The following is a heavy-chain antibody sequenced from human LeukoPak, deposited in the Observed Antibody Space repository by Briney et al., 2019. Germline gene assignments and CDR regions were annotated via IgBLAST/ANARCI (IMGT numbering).Heavy chain of an antibody. D-gene: IGHD3-10*01. CDR2: IIPIFGTA. Sequence: ASVKVSCKASGGTFISYAISWVRQAPGQGLEWMGGIIPIFGTANYAQKFQGRVTITADESTSTAYMELSSLRSEDTAVYYCARERIVGFGLVYYYYGMDVWGQGTTVTVSS. J-gene: IGHJ6*02. V-gene: IGHV1-69*13. CDR3: ARERIVGFGLVYYYYGMDV. CDR1: GGTFISYA.